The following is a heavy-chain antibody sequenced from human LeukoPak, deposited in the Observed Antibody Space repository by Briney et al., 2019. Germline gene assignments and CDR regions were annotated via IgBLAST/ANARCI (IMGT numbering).Heavy chain of an antibody. CDR1: GFTFSSYA. V-gene: IGHV3-30*04. J-gene: IGHJ6*04. D-gene: IGHD2-15*01. CDR2: ISYGGINK. CDR3: ANVWGVVVAARF. Sequence: GGSLRLSCAASGFTFSSYAMRWVRQAPGKGLEWVAVISYGGINKYYADSVRGRFTISRDNSKNTLYLQMNSLSPEDTAVYYCANVWGVVVAARFWGKGTTVSISS.